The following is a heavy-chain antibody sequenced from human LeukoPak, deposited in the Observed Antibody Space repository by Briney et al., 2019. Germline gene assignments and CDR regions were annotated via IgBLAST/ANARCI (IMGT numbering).Heavy chain of an antibody. CDR1: GFTFGTYA. J-gene: IGHJ4*02. CDR3: ARAQWSDHDILTGYPLLDY. D-gene: IGHD3-9*01. CDR2: ISSSGGST. V-gene: IGHV3-64*02. Sequence: GGSLRLSCAASGFTFGTYAMHWVRQAPGKGLEYVSAISSSGGSTYYADSVKGRFTISRDNSKNTLFLQMGSLRAEDMAVYYCARAQWSDHDILTGYPLLDYWGQGTQVTVSS.